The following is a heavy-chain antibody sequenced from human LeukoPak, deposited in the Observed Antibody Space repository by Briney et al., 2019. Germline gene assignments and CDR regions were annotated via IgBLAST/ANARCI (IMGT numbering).Heavy chain of an antibody. J-gene: IGHJ4*02. Sequence: SETLSLTCAVYGGSFSGYYWSWIRQPPGKGLGWIGEINHSGSTNYNPSLKSRVTISVGTSKNQFSLKLSSVTAADTAVYYCARLRITIFGVVMKGRSFDYWGQGTLVTVSS. CDR3: ARLRITIFGVVMKGRSFDY. D-gene: IGHD3-3*01. CDR1: GGSFSGYY. CDR2: INHSGST. V-gene: IGHV4-34*01.